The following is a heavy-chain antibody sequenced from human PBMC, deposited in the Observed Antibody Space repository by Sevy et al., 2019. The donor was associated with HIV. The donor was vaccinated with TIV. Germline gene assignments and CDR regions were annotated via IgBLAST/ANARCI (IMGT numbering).Heavy chain of an antibody. D-gene: IGHD6-13*01. Sequence: GGSLRLSCAASGFTFSSYAMSWVRQAPGKGLEWVSAISGSGGSTYYADSGKGRFTISRDNSKNTLYLQMNSLRAEDTAVYYCAKVVDSSSWYPHWGQGTLVTVSS. J-gene: IGHJ4*02. CDR3: AKVVDSSSWYPH. CDR2: ISGSGGST. V-gene: IGHV3-23*01. CDR1: GFTFSSYA.